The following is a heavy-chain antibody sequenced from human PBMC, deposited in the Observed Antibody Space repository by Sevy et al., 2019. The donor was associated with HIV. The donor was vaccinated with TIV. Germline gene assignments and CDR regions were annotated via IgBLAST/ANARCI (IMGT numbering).Heavy chain of an antibody. Sequence: GGSLTLSCAASGFTFSSYAIHWVRHAPGKGLEWVAVISYDGNNKYYADSVRGRFSVSRDNSKNTLYVQMNSLRAEDTAVYYCAKDHNLWSEGGFLHHWGQGTLVTVSS. D-gene: IGHD3-10*01. CDR1: GFTFSSYA. V-gene: IGHV3-30*18. J-gene: IGHJ1*01. CDR3: AKDHNLWSEGGFLHH. CDR2: ISYDGNNK.